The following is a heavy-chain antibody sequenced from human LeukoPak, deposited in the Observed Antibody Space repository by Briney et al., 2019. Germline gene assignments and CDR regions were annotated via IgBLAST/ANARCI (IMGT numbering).Heavy chain of an antibody. J-gene: IGHJ6*02. CDR2: ISSSSSYI. D-gene: IGHD3-3*01. V-gene: IGHV3-21*01. CDR1: GFTFSSYS. Sequence: GGSLRLSCAASGFTFSSYSMHWVRQAPGKGLEWVSSISSSSSYIYYADSVKGRFTISRDNAKNSLYLQKTGMRAEDSAVYYGARATIRYGMDVWGQGTTVTVSS. CDR3: ARATIRYGMDV.